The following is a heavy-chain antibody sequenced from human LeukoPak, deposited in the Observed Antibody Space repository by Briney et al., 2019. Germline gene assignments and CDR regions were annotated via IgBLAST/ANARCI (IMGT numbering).Heavy chain of an antibody. CDR1: GFTFSYYS. CDR2: ISGSGGST. Sequence: GPLLLSSASSGFTFSYYSMSWGRPAPGKRLECGSAISGSGGSTYYADSVKARFTISRDNYKNTLYLQMDSLRAADTAVYFCAKVYLGAYYDFWSGFPYFDYCGQGTLVTVAS. V-gene: IGHV3-23*01. CDR3: AKVYLGAYYDFWSGFPYFDY. D-gene: IGHD3-3*01. J-gene: IGHJ4*02.